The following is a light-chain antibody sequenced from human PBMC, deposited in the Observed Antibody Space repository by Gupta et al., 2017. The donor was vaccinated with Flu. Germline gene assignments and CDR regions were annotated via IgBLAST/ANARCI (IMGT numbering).Light chain of an antibody. J-gene: IGLJ3*02. V-gene: IGLV1-44*01. CDR2: TYS. CDR1: SSNIGSKA. Sequence: QLVLTQPPSASGTPGQRVTISCSGGSSNIGSKAVNWYQHVPGTAPKLLIYTYSHRPSGVPDRFSGAKYGTSASLAISGVQPEDEADYFCAAWDDSLSGWVFGGGTKLTVL. CDR3: AAWDDSLSGWV.